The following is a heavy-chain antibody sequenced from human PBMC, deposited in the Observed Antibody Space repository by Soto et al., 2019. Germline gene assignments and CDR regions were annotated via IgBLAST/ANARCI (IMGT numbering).Heavy chain of an antibody. J-gene: IGHJ4*02. CDR2: MHYSGRT. Sequence: WTWVRQPPGKGLEWIAYMHYSGRTEYNPSLGGRASMSIEASKNQFSLRLYSVTAADTAVYYCARDRPAMGADYWSRGTLVTVSS. V-gene: IGHV4-59*01. CDR3: ARDRPAMGADY. D-gene: IGHD3-16*01.